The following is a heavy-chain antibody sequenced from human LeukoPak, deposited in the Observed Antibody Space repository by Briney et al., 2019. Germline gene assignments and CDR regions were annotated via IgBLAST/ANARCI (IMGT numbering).Heavy chain of an antibody. CDR3: ARGGPGYYLDY. Sequence: GGSLRLSCAASGFTFSSHDMHWVRQGTGKGLEWVSTIGTAGDTYYPGSVKGRFTISRENAKNSLYLQMNTLKAGDTAVYYCARGGPGYYLDYWGQGTLVTVSS. CDR1: GFTFSSHD. CDR2: IGTAGDT. V-gene: IGHV3-13*01. J-gene: IGHJ4*02.